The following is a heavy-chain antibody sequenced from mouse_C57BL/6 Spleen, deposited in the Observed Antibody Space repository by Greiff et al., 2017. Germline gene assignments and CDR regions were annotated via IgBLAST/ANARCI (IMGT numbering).Heavy chain of an antibody. Sequence: DVQLQESGPGLVKPSQSLSLTCSVTGYSITSGYYWNWIRQFPGNKLEWMGYISYDGSNNSNPSLKNRISITRDTSKNQFILKLNSVTTESTATYYCARGDLYSYGSPWYFDVWGTGTTVTVSS. J-gene: IGHJ1*03. V-gene: IGHV3-6*01. CDR2: ISYDGSN. CDR1: GYSITSGYY. D-gene: IGHD1-1*01. CDR3: ARGDLYSYGSPWYFDV.